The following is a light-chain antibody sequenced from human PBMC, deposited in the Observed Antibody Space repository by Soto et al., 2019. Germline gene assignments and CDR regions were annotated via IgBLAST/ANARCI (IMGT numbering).Light chain of an antibody. CDR3: QAWDSSTGVV. V-gene: IGLV3-1*01. J-gene: IGLJ2*01. CDR1: KLGHKY. CDR2: QDT. Sequence: SSELTQPPSESVSPGQTASITCSGDKLGHKYACWYQQKPGQSPVLVIYQDTKRPSGIPERFSGSNSGNTATLTISGTQAMDEADYYCQAWDSSTGVVFGGGTKLTVL.